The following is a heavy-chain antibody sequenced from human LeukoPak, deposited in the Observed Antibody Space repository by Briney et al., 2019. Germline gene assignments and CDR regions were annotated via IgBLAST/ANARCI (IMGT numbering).Heavy chain of an antibody. CDR2: IYYSGGT. J-gene: IGHJ3*02. V-gene: IGHV4-59*01. CDR3: ARSYCGGHCNWGDYAFNM. Sequence: SETLSLTCTLSGGSLTSYYWSWIRQPPEKGLEWIGYIYYSGGTNYNPPLKSRVTISLHTSKNQFSLELSSVTAADTAVYYCARSYCGGHCNWGDYAFNMWGQGTMVTVSS. D-gene: IGHD2-21*01. CDR1: GGSLTSYY.